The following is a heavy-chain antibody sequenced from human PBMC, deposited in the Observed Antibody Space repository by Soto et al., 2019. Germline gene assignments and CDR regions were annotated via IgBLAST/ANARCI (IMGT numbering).Heavy chain of an antibody. D-gene: IGHD6-13*01. CDR1: GFTFSRNA. CDR2: MSGSGGST. Sequence: GGSLRLSCAASGFTFSRNAMSWVRQAPGKGLEWVSVMSGSGGSTYYADSVTGRFTISRDNSKNTLYVQMNSLRAEDTAVYYCAKGYREYSSSWFDYWGQGTLVTVSS. CDR3: AKGYREYSSSWFDY. J-gene: IGHJ4*02. V-gene: IGHV3-23*01.